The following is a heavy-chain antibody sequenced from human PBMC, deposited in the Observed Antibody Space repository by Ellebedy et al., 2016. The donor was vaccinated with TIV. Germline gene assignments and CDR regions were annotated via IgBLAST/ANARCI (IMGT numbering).Heavy chain of an antibody. CDR3: AREGGRGYGEIDD. D-gene: IGHD4-17*01. J-gene: IGHJ4*02. CDR1: GYTFTSYT. Sequence: AASVKVSCKSSGYTFTSYTIHWVRQASGQGLEWMGWMNPNSGDTGYSLKFQGSVTMTMNRSVSTAYMELLSLASDDTAMYYCAREGGRGYGEIDDWGQGTLVTVSS. V-gene: IGHV1-8*02. CDR2: MNPNSGDT.